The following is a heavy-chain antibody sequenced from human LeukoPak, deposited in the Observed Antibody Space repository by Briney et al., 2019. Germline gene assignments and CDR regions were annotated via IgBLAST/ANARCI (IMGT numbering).Heavy chain of an antibody. D-gene: IGHD5-24*01. J-gene: IGHJ3*02. Sequence: GGSLRLSCAASGFTSDDYVMHWVRQVPGKGLDWVSSISWEIGKRDYADSVKGRFTISRDNPKNLLHLQMNSLRTEDTAIYYCAKGRIKMAQLSLAADAFHIWGRGIMVTVSS. CDR1: GFTSDDYV. CDR2: ISWEIGKR. V-gene: IGHV3-9*02. CDR3: AKGRIKMAQLSLAADAFHI.